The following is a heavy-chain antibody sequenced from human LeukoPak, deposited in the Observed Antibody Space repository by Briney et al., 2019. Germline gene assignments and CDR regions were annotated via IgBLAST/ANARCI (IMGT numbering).Heavy chain of an antibody. J-gene: IGHJ6*03. Sequence: GGSLRLSCAASGFTFSSYWMSWVRQAPGKGLEWVANIKQDGSEKYYVDSVKGRFTISRDNAKNSLYLQMNSLRAEDTAVYYCARVGWFGEGVYYYYMDVWGKGTTVAISS. V-gene: IGHV3-7*01. CDR3: ARVGWFGEGVYYYYMDV. D-gene: IGHD3-10*01. CDR1: GFTFSSYW. CDR2: IKQDGSEK.